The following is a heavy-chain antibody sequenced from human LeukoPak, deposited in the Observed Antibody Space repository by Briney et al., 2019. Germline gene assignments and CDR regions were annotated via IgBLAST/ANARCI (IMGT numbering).Heavy chain of an antibody. D-gene: IGHD2-15*01. J-gene: IGHJ6*02. CDR2: IYYSGST. V-gene: IGHV4-59*01. CDR1: GGSISSYY. Sequence: SETLSLTCTVSGGSISSYYWSWIRQPPGKGLEWIGYIYYSGSTNYNPSLKSRVTISVDTSKNQFSLKLSSVTAADTAVYYRARDRRDIVVAKYYYGMDVWGQGTTVTVSS. CDR3: ARDRRDIVVAKYYYGMDV.